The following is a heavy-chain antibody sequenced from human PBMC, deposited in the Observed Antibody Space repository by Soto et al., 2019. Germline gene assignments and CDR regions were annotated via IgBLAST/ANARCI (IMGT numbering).Heavy chain of an antibody. V-gene: IGHV3-48*03. J-gene: IGHJ4*02. CDR1: GFTFSSYE. CDR3: ARERSIAADY. CDR2: ISDNGGTI. Sequence: VQLVDSGGGLVQPGGSLRLSCAASGFTFSSYEMNWVRQAPGKGLEWVSYISDNGGTIYYADSVKGRFTISRDNSKNTLYLQMNSLRAEDTAVYYCARERSIAADYWGQGTLVTVSS. D-gene: IGHD6-13*01.